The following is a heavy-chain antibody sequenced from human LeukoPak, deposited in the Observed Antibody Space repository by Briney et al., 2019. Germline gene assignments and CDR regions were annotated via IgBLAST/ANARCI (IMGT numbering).Heavy chain of an antibody. J-gene: IGHJ4*02. CDR3: AKDARRTFGLSSGLYRGSYYFDY. CDR1: GYTFTSYY. CDR2: INPSGGST. V-gene: IGHV1-46*01. Sequence: ASVKVSCKASGYTFTSYYMHWVRQAPGQGLEWMGIINPSGGSTSYAQKFQGRVTMTRDTSTSTAYMELSSLRAEDTAVYYCAKDARRTFGLSSGLYRGSYYFDYWGQGTLVTVSS. D-gene: IGHD6-19*01.